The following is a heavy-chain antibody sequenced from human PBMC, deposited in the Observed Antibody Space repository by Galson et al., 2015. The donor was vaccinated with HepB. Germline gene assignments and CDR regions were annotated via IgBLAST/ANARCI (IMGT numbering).Heavy chain of an antibody. V-gene: IGHV3-48*04. J-gene: IGHJ4*02. D-gene: IGHD5-12*01. CDR3: VLLRGYDLKPLDY. CDR1: TFIFSTYS. CDR2: ISSSSTPI. Sequence: SLRLSCAASTFIFSTYSMDWVRQAPGKELEWVSYISSSSTPIYYADSVKGRFTIPRDNAKNSLYLQMNSLRAEDTAVYYCVLLRGYDLKPLDYWGQGTLVTVSS.